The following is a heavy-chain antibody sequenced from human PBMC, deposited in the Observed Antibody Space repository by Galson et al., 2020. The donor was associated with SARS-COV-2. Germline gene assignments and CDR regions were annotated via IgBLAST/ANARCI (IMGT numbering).Heavy chain of an antibody. Sequence: GGSLRLSCAASGFTFSTYSMNWVRQAPGKGLEWVAYISYSSSDIYYADSVKGRFTISRDNAKNSLYLQMNSLGDEDTAVYYCARPPLWFGEGHFDYWGQGTLVTVSS. CDR3: ARPPLWFGEGHFDY. V-gene: IGHV3-48*02. CDR2: ISYSSSDI. J-gene: IGHJ4*02. D-gene: IGHD3-10*01. CDR1: GFTFSTYS.